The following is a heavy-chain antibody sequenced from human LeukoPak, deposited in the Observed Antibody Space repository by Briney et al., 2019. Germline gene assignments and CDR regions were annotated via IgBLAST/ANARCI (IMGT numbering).Heavy chain of an antibody. J-gene: IGHJ4*02. CDR1: GFTFSSYR. D-gene: IGHD1-26*01. CDR3: ARDTRTFDY. Sequence: GGSLRLSCAASGFTFSSYRMIWVRQAPGKGLEWVANIKQDGSEKYYVDSVKGRFTISRDNAKNSLFLQMNSLRADDTAVYYCARDTRTFDYWGQGTLVTVSS. V-gene: IGHV3-7*01. CDR2: IKQDGSEK.